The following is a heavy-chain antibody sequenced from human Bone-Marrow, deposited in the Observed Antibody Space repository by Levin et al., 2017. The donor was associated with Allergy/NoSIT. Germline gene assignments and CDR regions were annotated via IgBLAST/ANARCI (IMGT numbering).Heavy chain of an antibody. Sequence: PGGSLRLSCAASGFTFSSYGMHWVRQAPGKGLEWVAVISYDGSNKYYADSVKGRFTISRDNSKNTLYLQMNSLRAEDTAVYYCAKDGLWSGYPKRQPYYYYYYMDVWGKGTTVTVSS. CDR2: ISYDGSNK. D-gene: IGHD3-3*01. V-gene: IGHV3-30*18. CDR3: AKDGLWSGYPKRQPYYYYYYMDV. CDR1: GFTFSSYG. J-gene: IGHJ6*03.